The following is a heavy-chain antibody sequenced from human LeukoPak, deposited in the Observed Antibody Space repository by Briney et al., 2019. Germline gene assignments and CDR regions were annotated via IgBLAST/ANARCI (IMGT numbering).Heavy chain of an antibody. J-gene: IGHJ5*02. CDR1: GFTFNNYW. Sequence: PGGSLRLCCATSGFTFNNYWLSWVRQAPGKGLEWVSVIYSGGSTYYADSVKGRFTISRDNSKNTLYLQMNSLRAEDTAVYYCARGYSSSWIYNWFDPWGQGTLVTVSS. CDR3: ARGYSSSWIYNWFDP. CDR2: IYSGGST. D-gene: IGHD6-13*01. V-gene: IGHV3-66*01.